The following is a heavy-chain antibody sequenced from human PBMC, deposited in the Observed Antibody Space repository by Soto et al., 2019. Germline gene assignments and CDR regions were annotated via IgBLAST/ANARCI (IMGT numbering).Heavy chain of an antibody. D-gene: IGHD2-21*01. CDR2: IYSGGNP. V-gene: IGHV3-53*01. CDR1: GFSVGGNY. J-gene: IGHJ4*02. CDR3: ARGPNSDC. Sequence: EERLVQSGGGLVQPGGSLRLSCAASGFSVGGNYMSWVRQAPGTGLELFSLIYSGGNPFYADSMKGRFTLSRDNSNHMLYLQMDSRRAEDTAVYYCARGPNSDCWGQGTLVIGSS.